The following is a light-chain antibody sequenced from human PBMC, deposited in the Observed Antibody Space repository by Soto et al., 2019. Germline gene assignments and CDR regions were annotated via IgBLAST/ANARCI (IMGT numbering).Light chain of an antibody. V-gene: IGLV2-14*01. CDR1: NSDIGGSKY. CDR3: SSYTSSGTLYV. CDR2: EVT. Sequence: QSALTQPASVSGSPGQSITLSCTGTNSDIGGSKYVSWYQQHPGKAPKLMIYEVTYRPSGVSDRFSGSKSGNTASLTVSGLQAEYEADYYCSSYTSSGTLYVFGTGTKVTVL. J-gene: IGLJ1*01.